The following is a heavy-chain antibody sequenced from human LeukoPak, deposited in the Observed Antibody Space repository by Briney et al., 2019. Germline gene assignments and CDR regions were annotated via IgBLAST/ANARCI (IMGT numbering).Heavy chain of an antibody. CDR1: GFTFSSYA. J-gene: IGHJ4*02. V-gene: IGHV3-23*01. Sequence: PGGSLRLSCAASGFTFSSYAMSWVRQAPGKGLEWVSAISGSGGSAYYADSVKGRFTISRDNSKNTLYLQMNSLRAEDTAVYYCAKGHYYGSGSLDYWGQGTLVTVSS. D-gene: IGHD3-10*01. CDR3: AKGHYYGSGSLDY. CDR2: ISGSGGSA.